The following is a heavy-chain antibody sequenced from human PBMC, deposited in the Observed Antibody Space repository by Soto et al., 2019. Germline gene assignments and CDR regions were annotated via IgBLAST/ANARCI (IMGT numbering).Heavy chain of an antibody. CDR3: AKGHRGYSYGYVY. D-gene: IGHD5-18*01. V-gene: IGHV3-9*01. J-gene: IGHJ4*02. Sequence: GGSLRLSCAASGFTFDDYAMHWVRQAPGKGLEWVSGISWNSGSIGYADSVKGRFTISRDNAKNSLYLQMNSLRAGDTALYYCAKGHRGYSYGYVYWGQGTLVTVSS. CDR1: GFTFDDYA. CDR2: ISWNSGSI.